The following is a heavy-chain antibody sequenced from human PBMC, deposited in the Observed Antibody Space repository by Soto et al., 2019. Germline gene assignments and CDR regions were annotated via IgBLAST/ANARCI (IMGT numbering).Heavy chain of an antibody. CDR1: GYTFTGYY. D-gene: IGHD5-12*01. Sequence: GASVKVSCKASGYTFTGYYMHWVRQAPGQGLEWMGWINPNSGGTNYAQKFQGWVTMTRDTPISTAYMELSRLRSDDTAVYYCAREPSSGYDSTFDYWGQGTLVTVSS. CDR3: AREPSSGYDSTFDY. CDR2: INPNSGGT. J-gene: IGHJ4*02. V-gene: IGHV1-2*04.